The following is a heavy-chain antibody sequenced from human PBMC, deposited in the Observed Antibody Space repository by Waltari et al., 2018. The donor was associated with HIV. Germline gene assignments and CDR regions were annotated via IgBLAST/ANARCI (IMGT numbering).Heavy chain of an antibody. CDR2: IIPILGIA. J-gene: IGHJ3*02. V-gene: IGHV1-69*04. Sequence: QVQLVQSGAAVKKPGSSVKVSCKASGGTFSSYAISWVRQAPGQGLEWMGRIIPILGIANYAQKFQGRVTITADKSTSTAYMELSSLRSEDTAVYYCARGIAVAGTGAFDIWGQGTMVTVSS. CDR1: GGTFSSYA. CDR3: ARGIAVAGTGAFDI. D-gene: IGHD6-19*01.